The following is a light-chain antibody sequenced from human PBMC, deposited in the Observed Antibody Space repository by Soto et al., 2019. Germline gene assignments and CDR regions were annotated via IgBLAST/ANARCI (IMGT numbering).Light chain of an antibody. Sequence: QSVLTKPPSASGSPGQSVTISCTGTKSDIGVYDFVSWYQHHPGKAPRLIIYEVVQRPSGVPDRFSGSKSGNTASLTVSGLQAADEADYFCKSYAGSNTDVFGSGTKLTVL. CDR3: KSYAGSNTDV. J-gene: IGLJ1*01. CDR1: KSDIGVYDF. V-gene: IGLV2-8*01. CDR2: EVV.